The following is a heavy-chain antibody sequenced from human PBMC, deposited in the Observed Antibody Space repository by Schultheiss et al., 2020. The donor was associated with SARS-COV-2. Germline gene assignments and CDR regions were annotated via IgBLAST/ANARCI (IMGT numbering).Heavy chain of an antibody. CDR1: GFTFSSYA. V-gene: IGHV3-21*06. CDR3: ARDGWTVTSPFSYYYYGMDV. J-gene: IGHJ6*02. CDR2: ISSSSSYI. D-gene: IGHD4-11*01. Sequence: GESLKISCAASGFTFSSYAMHWVRQAPGKGLEWVSSISSSSSYIYYADSVKGRVTISRDNAENSLYLQMNSLKTEDTAVYYCARDGWTVTSPFSYYYYGMDVWGQGTTVTVSS.